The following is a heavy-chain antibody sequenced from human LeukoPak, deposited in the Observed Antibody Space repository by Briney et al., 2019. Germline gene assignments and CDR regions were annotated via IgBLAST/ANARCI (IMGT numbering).Heavy chain of an antibody. CDR3: AREHGSGGKGIDI. D-gene: IGHD3-10*01. Sequence: ASVKVSCKTSGYTFINSYMHWVRQARGQGLEWMGWINPNSSGTNYAQKFQGRVTVTRDTSISTAYLELSRLRSDDTAVYYCAREHGSGGKGIDIWGQGTMVTVSS. CDR1: GYTFINSY. CDR2: INPNSSGT. V-gene: IGHV1-2*02. J-gene: IGHJ3*02.